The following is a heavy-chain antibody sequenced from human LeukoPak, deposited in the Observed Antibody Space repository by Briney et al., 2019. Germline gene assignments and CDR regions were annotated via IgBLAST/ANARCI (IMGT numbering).Heavy chain of an antibody. Sequence: ASVKVSCKASGYTFTSYDINWVRQAPGQGLEWMGRINPNSGGTNYAQKFQGRVTMTRDTSISTAYMELSRLRSDDTAVYYCARARGYYDILAGYYRHYYYYMDVWGKGTTVTVSS. CDR3: ARARGYYDILAGYYRHYYYYMDV. CDR2: INPNSGGT. J-gene: IGHJ6*03. V-gene: IGHV1-2*06. CDR1: GYTFTSYD. D-gene: IGHD3-9*01.